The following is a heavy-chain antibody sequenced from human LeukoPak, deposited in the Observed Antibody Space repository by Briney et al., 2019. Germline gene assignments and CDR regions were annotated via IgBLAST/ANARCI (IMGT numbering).Heavy chain of an antibody. Sequence: PGGSLRLSCAASGFTFTSYWMTWVRQAPGKGLEWVANINPDGTKKTYVDSVKGRFTISRDNAENSLHLQMNSLRVEGTAVYYCASQPAVVDLDCWGQGTLVTVSS. CDR2: INPDGTKK. CDR1: GFTFTSYW. CDR3: ASQPAVVDLDC. J-gene: IGHJ4*02. V-gene: IGHV3-7*01. D-gene: IGHD5-18*01.